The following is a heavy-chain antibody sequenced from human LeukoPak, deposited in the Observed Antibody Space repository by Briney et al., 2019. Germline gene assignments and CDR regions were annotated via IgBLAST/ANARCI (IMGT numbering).Heavy chain of an antibody. V-gene: IGHV5-51*01. D-gene: IGHD1-26*01. CDR2: IYPGDSVT. CDR1: GXRFTSYW. CDR3: PRHEDIVGAAFDY. Sequence: GESLRISCKGSGXRFTSYWIGWVRQMPGKGLEWVGIIYPGDSVTRYSPSFQDHVTISHDKSISTAYLQWSSLKASDTAIYYCPRHEDIVGAAFDYWGQGTLVTVSS. J-gene: IGHJ4*02.